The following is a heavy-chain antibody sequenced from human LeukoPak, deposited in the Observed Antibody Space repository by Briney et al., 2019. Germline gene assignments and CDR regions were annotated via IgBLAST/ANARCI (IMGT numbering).Heavy chain of an antibody. V-gene: IGHV3-7*01. CDR3: ARDPGSAFGGVIVKVYYYYMDV. J-gene: IGHJ6*03. CDR1: GFTFTTEG. CDR2: IKQVGVEK. Sequence: PGGSLRLSCVGSGFTFTTEGISGVRQAPGKGLEWVANIKQVGVEKYYVDSVKGRFTISRDNAKNSLYLQMNSLRAEDTAVYYCARDPGSAFGGVIVKVYYYYMDVWGKGTTVTVSS. D-gene: IGHD3-16*02.